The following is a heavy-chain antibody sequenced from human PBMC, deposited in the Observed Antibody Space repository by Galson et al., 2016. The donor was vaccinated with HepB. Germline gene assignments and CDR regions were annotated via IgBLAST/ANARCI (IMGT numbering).Heavy chain of an antibody. CDR3: AAFWPAAAVWYSDL. CDR1: GFTFDDYA. J-gene: IGHJ2*01. Sequence: SLRLSCAASGFTFDDYAMHWVRQAPGKGLEWVSGIGWNTGSIDHADSVKGRFTISRDNAENSLFLQMNSLRAEDTGVYYCAAFWPAAAVWYSDLWGRGTLVTVSS. CDR2: IGWNTGSI. V-gene: IGHV3-9*01. D-gene: IGHD2-2*01.